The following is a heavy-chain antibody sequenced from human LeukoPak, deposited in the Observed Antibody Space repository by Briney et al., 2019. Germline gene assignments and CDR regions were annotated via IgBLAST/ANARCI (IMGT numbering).Heavy chain of an antibody. Sequence: ASVKVSCKASGYIFSSYGVTWVRQAPGQGLEWTGWISGDSDSTNYAQKFQDKVTMTTDASTNTAYLELRSLTSDDTAIYYCARGRIYYDGSGHYYPDYWGQGTLLTVSS. CDR1: GYIFSSYG. CDR3: ARGRIYYDGSGHYYPDY. D-gene: IGHD3-22*01. V-gene: IGHV1-18*01. J-gene: IGHJ4*02. CDR2: ISGDSDST.